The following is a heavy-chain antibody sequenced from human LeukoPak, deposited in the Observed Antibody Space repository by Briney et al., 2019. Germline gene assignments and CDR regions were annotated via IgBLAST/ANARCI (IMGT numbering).Heavy chain of an antibody. CDR3: ARDLSSYGSSWWGFDY. Sequence: SETPSLTCAVSGGSISSSNWWSWVRQPPGKGLERIGEIYHSGSTNYNPSLKSRVTISVDKSKNQFSLKLSSVTAANTAVYYCARDLSSYGSSWWGFDYWGQGTLVTVSS. D-gene: IGHD6-13*01. J-gene: IGHJ4*02. V-gene: IGHV4-4*02. CDR1: GGSISSSNW. CDR2: IYHSGST.